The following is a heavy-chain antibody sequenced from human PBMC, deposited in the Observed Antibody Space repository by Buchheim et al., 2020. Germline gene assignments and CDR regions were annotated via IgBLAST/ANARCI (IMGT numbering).Heavy chain of an antibody. CDR2: ISYDGSNK. V-gene: IGHV3-30*18. D-gene: IGHD6-13*01. CDR1: GFTFSSYG. CDR3: AKDTEQQLAYYFVY. J-gene: IGHJ4*02. Sequence: QVQLVESGGGVVQPGRSLRLSCAASGFTFSSYGMHWVRQAPGKGLEWVAVISYDGSNKYYADSVKGRFTISRDNSKNTLYLQMNSLRAEDTAVYYCAKDTEQQLAYYFVYWGQGTL.